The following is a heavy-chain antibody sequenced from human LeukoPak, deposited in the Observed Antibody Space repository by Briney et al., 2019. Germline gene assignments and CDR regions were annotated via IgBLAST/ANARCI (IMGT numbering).Heavy chain of an antibody. V-gene: IGHV1-3*01. CDR1: GYTFTSYA. CDR2: INAGNGNT. CDR3: ARGHHRGKQWLVPFY. D-gene: IGHD6-19*01. J-gene: IGHJ4*02. Sequence: ASVKVSCKASGYTFTSYAMHWVRQAPGQRLEWMGWINAGNGNTKYSQKFQGRVTITRDTSASTAYMELSSLRSEDTAVYYCARGHHRGKQWLVPFYWGQGTLVTVSS.